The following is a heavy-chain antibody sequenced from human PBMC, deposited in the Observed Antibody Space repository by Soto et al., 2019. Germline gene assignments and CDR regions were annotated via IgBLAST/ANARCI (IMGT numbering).Heavy chain of an antibody. Sequence: QVQLQESGPGLVKPSQTLSLTCTVSGGSISSGGYYWSWIRQHPGKGLEWIGYIYYSGSTYYNPSLKSRVTISVDTSKNQFSLKLSSVTAADTAVYYCARGPNGSGSYYARDYWGQGTLVTVSS. J-gene: IGHJ4*02. CDR2: IYYSGST. CDR1: GGSISSGGYY. D-gene: IGHD3-10*01. CDR3: ARGPNGSGSYYARDY. V-gene: IGHV4-31*03.